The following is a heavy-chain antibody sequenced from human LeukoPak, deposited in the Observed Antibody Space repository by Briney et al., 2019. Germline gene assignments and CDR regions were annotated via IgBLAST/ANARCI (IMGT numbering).Heavy chain of an antibody. CDR2: SHYSGST. CDR1: GGSISSYY. V-gene: IGHV4-59*01. Sequence: SETLSLTCTVSGGSISSYYWSWIRQPPGKGLEWIGCSHYSGSTNYNPSLKSRVTISVDTSKNQFSLKLSSVTAADTAVYYCASSLALDAFDIWGQGTMVTVSS. CDR3: ASSLALDAFDI. J-gene: IGHJ3*02.